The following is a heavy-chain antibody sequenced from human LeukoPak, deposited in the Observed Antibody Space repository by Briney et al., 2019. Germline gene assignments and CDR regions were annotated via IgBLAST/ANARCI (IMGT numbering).Heavy chain of an antibody. CDR2: ISSSAINM. V-gene: IGHV3-11*01. D-gene: IGHD1-7*01. CDR1: GFTFHNYY. Sequence: GGSLRLSCASSGFTFHNYYMSWIRKAPGKGLEWISYISSSAINMYYAGSVKGRFTISRDNAKKSLYLEMNSLRAEDTAVYYCAREGGNYEADYWGLGTLVIVSS. J-gene: IGHJ4*02. CDR3: AREGGNYEADY.